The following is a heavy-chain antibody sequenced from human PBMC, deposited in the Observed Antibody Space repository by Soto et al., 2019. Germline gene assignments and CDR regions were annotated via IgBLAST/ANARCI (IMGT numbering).Heavy chain of an antibody. V-gene: IGHV4-34*01. CDR2: INHSGST. CDR3: ARHYYDSSGYYLNYYYYYGMGV. Sequence: PSETLSLTCAVYGGSFSGYYWTWIRQPPGTGLEWIGEINHSGSTNYNPSLKSRVTISVDKSKNQFSLKLSSVTAADTAVYYCARHYYDSSGYYLNYYYYYGMGVWGQGTTVTVSS. J-gene: IGHJ6*02. CDR1: GGSFSGYY. D-gene: IGHD3-22*01.